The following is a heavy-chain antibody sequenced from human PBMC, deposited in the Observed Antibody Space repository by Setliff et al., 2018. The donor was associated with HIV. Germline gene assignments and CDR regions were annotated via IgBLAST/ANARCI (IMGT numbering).Heavy chain of an antibody. J-gene: IGHJ4*02. CDR3: AREGGLDYYDSSGHYSY. V-gene: IGHV4-61*02. D-gene: IGHD3-22*01. Sequence: TLSLTCTVSGGSISSGSYYWSWIRQPAGKGLEWIGRIHTSENTNYNPSLKSRVTISVDTSKNQFSLKLSSVTAADTAVYYCAREGGLDYYDSSGHYSYWGQGTLVTVSS. CDR2: IHTSENT. CDR1: GGSISSGSYY.